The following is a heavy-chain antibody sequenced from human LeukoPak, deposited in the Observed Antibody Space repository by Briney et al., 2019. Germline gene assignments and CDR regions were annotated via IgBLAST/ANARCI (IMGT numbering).Heavy chain of an antibody. D-gene: IGHD5-18*01. CDR2: ISSSGSTI. CDR1: GFTFSDYY. CDR3: ARVPAEVEIQLWLYYFDY. V-gene: IGHV3-11*01. J-gene: IGHJ4*02. Sequence: GGSLRLSCAASGFTFSDYYMSWIRQAPGKGLEWVSYISSSGSTIYYADSVKGRFTISRDNAKNSLYLQMNSLRAEDTAVYYCARVPAEVEIQLWLYYFDYWGQGTLVTVSS.